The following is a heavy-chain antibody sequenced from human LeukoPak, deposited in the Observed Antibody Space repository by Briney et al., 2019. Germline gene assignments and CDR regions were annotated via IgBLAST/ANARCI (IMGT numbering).Heavy chain of an antibody. V-gene: IGHV4-59*08. Sequence: TPWETLSLTCTVSGGSISSYYWSWIRQPPGKGLEWIGYIYYSGSTSYNPSLKSRVTISVDTSKNQFSLKLTSVTAADTAVYYCARGRLPIDYWGQGTLVTVSS. CDR1: GGSISSYY. J-gene: IGHJ4*02. D-gene: IGHD6-25*01. CDR3: ARGRLPIDY. CDR2: IYYSGST.